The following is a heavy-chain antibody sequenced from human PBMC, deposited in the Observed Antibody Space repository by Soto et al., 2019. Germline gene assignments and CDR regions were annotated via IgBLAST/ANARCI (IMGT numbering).Heavy chain of an antibody. CDR3: ARDPSIVVVPAANRWFDP. J-gene: IGHJ5*02. CDR1: GFTFSSYS. Sequence: GGSLRLSCAASGFTFSSYSMNWVRQAPGKGLEWVSSISSSSSYIYYADSVKGRFTISRDNAKNSLYLQMNSLRAEDTAVYYCARDPSIVVVPAANRWFDPWGQGTLVTVSS. D-gene: IGHD2-2*01. V-gene: IGHV3-21*01. CDR2: ISSSSSYI.